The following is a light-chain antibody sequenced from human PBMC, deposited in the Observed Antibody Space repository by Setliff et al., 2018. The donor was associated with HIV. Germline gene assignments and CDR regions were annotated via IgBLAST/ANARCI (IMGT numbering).Light chain of an antibody. Sequence: QSALAQPASVSGSPGQSITISCTGTSGDAGRYNLVSWYQQQPGKPPKLMIYQASKRPSGVSNRFSGSKSGNTASLTISGLQAEDEADYYCCSNTGSNTDVFGTGTKGTVL. CDR2: QAS. J-gene: IGLJ1*01. CDR1: SGDAGRYNL. V-gene: IGLV2-23*01. CDR3: CSNTGSNTDV.